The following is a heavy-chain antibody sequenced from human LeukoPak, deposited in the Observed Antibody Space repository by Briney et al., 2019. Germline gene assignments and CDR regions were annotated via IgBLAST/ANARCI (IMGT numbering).Heavy chain of an antibody. CDR3: ARQRKVSSSFAY. CDR1: GGSISTIPLY. V-gene: IGHV4-61*05. J-gene: IGHJ4*02. CDR2: IYYTGSA. D-gene: IGHD6-13*01. Sequence: TTSETLSLTCTVSGGSISTIPLYWGWIRQPPGKGLEWIGYIYYTGSANYNPSLKSRVTISVDTSKNQFSLNLSSVTAADTAVYYCARQRKVSSSFAYWGQGTLVTVSS.